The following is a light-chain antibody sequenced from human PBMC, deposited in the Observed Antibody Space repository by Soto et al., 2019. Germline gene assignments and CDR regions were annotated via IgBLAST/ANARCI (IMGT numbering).Light chain of an antibody. CDR2: EVS. Sequence: QSALTQPASVSGSPGQSITISCTVTTGEVGGYNYVPWYQQHQGKAPKLIIFEVSNRPSGVSTRFSGSNSGNTASLTLSGLQAEDEADYYCSSYTSSSTLDVVCGGGTKLTVL. CDR1: TGEVGGYNY. V-gene: IGLV2-14*01. J-gene: IGLJ2*01. CDR3: SSYTSSSTLDVV.